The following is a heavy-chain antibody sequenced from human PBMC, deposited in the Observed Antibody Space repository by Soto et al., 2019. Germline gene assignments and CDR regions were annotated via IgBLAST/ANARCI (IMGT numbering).Heavy chain of an antibody. J-gene: IGHJ4*02. V-gene: IGHV3-23*01. CDR2: ISGIGGST. Sequence: VGSLRLSCAASGFTFTDYAWSWVRQAPGKGLEWVATISGIGGSTYLADSVKGRLSISRDNSKNTVSLLMNSLRAEDTAVYFCARGSSGYISSWYYFDYWGRGTLVTVSS. D-gene: IGHD6-13*01. CDR3: ARGSSGYISSWYYFDY. CDR1: GFTFTDYA.